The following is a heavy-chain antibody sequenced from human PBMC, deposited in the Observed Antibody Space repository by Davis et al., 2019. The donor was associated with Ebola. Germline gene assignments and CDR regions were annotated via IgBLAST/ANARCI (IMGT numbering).Heavy chain of an antibody. CDR1: GFSVDEYA. Sequence: GESLKISCAASGFSVDEYAMAWSCQAPGKGLEWVSTLRKGDSGPYNAASVKGRFIVSRDSSSNTLDLQMSSLSADDTAVYYCAKEPYGGIFDSWGPGTRVTVSS. J-gene: IGHJ4*02. CDR3: AKEPYGGIFDS. V-gene: IGHV3-23*01. CDR2: LRKGDSGP. D-gene: IGHD4/OR15-4a*01.